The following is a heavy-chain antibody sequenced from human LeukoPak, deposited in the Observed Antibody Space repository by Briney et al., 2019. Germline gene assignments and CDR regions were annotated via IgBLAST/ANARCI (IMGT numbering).Heavy chain of an antibody. CDR2: MNPNSGNT. D-gene: IGHD1-26*01. Sequence: ASVKVSCKASGYTFTSYDINWVRQATGQGLEWMGWMNPNSGNTGFAQKFQGRVTMTRNTSINTAYMELSSLRSEDTAVYYCARGRFVSGSYYSNWFDPWGQGTLVTVSS. V-gene: IGHV1-8*01. CDR3: ARGRFVSGSYYSNWFDP. CDR1: GYTFTSYD. J-gene: IGHJ5*02.